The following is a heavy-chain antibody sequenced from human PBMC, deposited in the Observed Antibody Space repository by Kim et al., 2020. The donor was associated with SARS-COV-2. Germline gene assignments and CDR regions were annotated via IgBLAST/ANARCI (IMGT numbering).Heavy chain of an antibody. Sequence: SETLSLSCTVSGGSVSTGGYYWTCIRQHPGKGLEWNGYIYYTGRNYYNSSHKRLVTITADTTKKQFPQRQSSMTAAATADYCAGTGVKDYCSQYDKWGQG. J-gene: IGHJ4*02. D-gene: IGHD2-15*01. V-gene: IGHV4-31*01. CDR1: GGSVSTGGYY. CDR3: GTGVKDYCSQYDK. CDR2: IYYTGRN.